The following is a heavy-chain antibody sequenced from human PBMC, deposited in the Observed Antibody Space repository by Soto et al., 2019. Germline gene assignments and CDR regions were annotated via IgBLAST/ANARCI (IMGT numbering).Heavy chain of an antibody. D-gene: IGHD3-22*01. J-gene: IGHJ4*02. V-gene: IGHV1-24*01. CDR1: GYTITELS. CDR3: ATGPAGGYYPTGVAY. CDR2: FDPEDGET. Sequence: ASVKVSCKVSGYTITELSMHWVRQAPGKGLEWMGGFDPEDGETIYAQKFQGRVTMTEDTSTDTAYMELSSLRSEDTAVYYCATGPAGGYYPTGVAYWGQGTLVTAPQ.